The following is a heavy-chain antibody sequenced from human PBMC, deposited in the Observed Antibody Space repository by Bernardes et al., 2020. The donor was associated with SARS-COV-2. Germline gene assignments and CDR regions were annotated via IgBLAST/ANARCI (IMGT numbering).Heavy chain of an antibody. CDR1: EFTFSTYW. J-gene: IGHJ6*02. V-gene: IGHV3-74*01. D-gene: IGHD2-8*01. CDR3: ARTGDCSNGVCYTVYYHGMDV. Sequence: GWSLRLSCAVSEFTFSTYWMHWVRQAPGKGLVWVSRINGDGSATTYAESVKGRFTISRDNAKNTLYLQMSSLRAEDTAVYYCARTGDCSNGVCYTVYYHGMDVWGRGTTVTVSS. CDR2: INGDGSAT.